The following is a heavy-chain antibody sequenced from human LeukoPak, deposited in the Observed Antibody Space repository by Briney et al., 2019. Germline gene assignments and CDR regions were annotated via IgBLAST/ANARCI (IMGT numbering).Heavy chain of an antibody. CDR3: TADYYDSSGYYYVY. CDR2: IKSKTDGGTT. CDR1: GFTFSSYA. Sequence: GGSLRLSCAASGFTFSSYAMSWVRQAPGKGLEWVGRIKSKTDGGTTDYAAPVKGRFTISRDDSKNTLYLQMDSLKTEDTAVYYCTADYYDSSGYYYVYWGQGTLVTVSS. D-gene: IGHD3-22*01. J-gene: IGHJ4*02. V-gene: IGHV3-15*01.